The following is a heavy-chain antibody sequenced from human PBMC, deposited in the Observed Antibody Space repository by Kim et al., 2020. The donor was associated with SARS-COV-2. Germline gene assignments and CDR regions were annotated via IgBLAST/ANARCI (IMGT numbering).Heavy chain of an antibody. D-gene: IGHD6-13*01. J-gene: IGHJ6*02. CDR3: ARDRGSSWYNYYYGMDV. CDR2: IYYSGST. CDR1: GGSISSGGYY. Sequence: SETLSLTCTVSGGSISSGGYYWSWIRQHPGKGLEWIGYIYYSGSTYYNPSLKSRVTISVDTSKNQFSLKLSSVTAADTAVYYCARDRGSSWYNYYYGMDVWGQGTTVTVSS. V-gene: IGHV4-31*03.